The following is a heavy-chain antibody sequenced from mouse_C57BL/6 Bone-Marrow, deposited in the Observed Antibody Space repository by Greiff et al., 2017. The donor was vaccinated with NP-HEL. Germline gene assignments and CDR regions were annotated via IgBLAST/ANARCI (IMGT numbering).Heavy chain of an antibody. CDR2: ISDGGSYT. Sequence: EVQGVESGGGLVKPGGSLKLSCAASGFTFSSYAMSWVRQTPEKRLEWVATISDGGSYTYYPDNVKGRFTISRDNAKNNLYLQMGHLKSEDTAMYYCARAFYGMDYWGQGTSVTVSS. J-gene: IGHJ4*01. CDR3: ARAFYGMDY. V-gene: IGHV5-4*01. CDR1: GFTFSSYA.